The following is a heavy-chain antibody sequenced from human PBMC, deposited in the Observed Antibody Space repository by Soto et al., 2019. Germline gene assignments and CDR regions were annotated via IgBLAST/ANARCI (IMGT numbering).Heavy chain of an antibody. J-gene: IGHJ6*02. D-gene: IGHD3-22*01. CDR2: INAGNGNT. V-gene: IGHV1-3*01. Sequence: ASVKVSCKASGYTFTSYAMHWVRQAPGQRLEWMGWINAGNGNTKYSQKFQGRVTITRDTSASTAYMELSSLRSEDTAVYYCATVSVVIRYYGMDVWGQGTTVTVSS. CDR3: ATVSVVIRYYGMDV. CDR1: GYTFTSYA.